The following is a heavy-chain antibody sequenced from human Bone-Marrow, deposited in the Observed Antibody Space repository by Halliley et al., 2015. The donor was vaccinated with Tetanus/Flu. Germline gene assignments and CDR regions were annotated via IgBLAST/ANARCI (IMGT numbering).Heavy chain of an antibody. D-gene: IGHD2-15*01. Sequence: DPSDSYTNYSPPFQGHVTISADKSISTAYLQWSSLKASDTAMYYCARQREADIVVVVAVDLDYWGQGTLVTVSS. CDR3: ARQREADIVVVVAVDLDY. J-gene: IGHJ4*02. CDR2: DPSDSYT. V-gene: IGHV5-10-1*01.